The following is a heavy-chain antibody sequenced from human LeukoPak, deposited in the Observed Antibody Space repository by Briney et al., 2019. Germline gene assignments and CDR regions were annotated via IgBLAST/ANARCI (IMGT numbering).Heavy chain of an antibody. CDR1: GFTFGTDA. Sequence: PGGSLRLSCAASGFTFGTDAMNWVRQAPGKGLEWVSSISGSGGRTYYADSVKGRFTISRDNSKNTVNLQMNSLRAEDTAVYYCAKGIYSNYGTTFFDYWGQGTLVTVSS. CDR3: AKGIYSNYGTTFFDY. J-gene: IGHJ4*02. CDR2: ISGSGGRT. D-gene: IGHD4-11*01. V-gene: IGHV3-23*01.